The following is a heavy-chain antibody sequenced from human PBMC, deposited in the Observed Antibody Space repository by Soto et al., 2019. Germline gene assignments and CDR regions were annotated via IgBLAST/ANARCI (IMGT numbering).Heavy chain of an antibody. CDR3: AKDAGFDNWNYLFH. CDR1: GFTFSSYG. J-gene: IGHJ4*02. D-gene: IGHD1-7*01. CDR2: ISYDGSNK. Sequence: GGSLRLSCAASGFTFSSYGMHWVRQAPGKGLEWVAVISYDGSNKYYADSVKGRFTISRDNSKNTLYLQMNSLRAEDTAVYYCAKDAGFDNWNYLFHWGQGTLVTVSS. V-gene: IGHV3-30*18.